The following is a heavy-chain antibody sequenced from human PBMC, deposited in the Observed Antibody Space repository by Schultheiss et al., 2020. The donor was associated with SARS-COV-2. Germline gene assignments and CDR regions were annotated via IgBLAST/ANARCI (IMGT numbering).Heavy chain of an antibody. Sequence: GGSLRLSCAASGFTFSSYAMHWVRQAPGKGLEWVANIKQDGSEKYYVDSVKGRFTISRDNAKNSLYLQMNSLRAEDTAVYYCAKVGGTRITMIVAFDYWGQGTLVTVSS. V-gene: IGHV3-7*03. J-gene: IGHJ4*02. CDR3: AKVGGTRITMIVAFDY. CDR2: IKQDGSEK. D-gene: IGHD3-22*01. CDR1: GFTFSSYA.